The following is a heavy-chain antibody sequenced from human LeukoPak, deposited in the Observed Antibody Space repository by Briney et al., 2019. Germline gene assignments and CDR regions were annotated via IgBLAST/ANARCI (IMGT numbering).Heavy chain of an antibody. J-gene: IGHJ4*02. CDR2: IRYDGSNK. Sequence: PGGSLRLSCAASGFTFSSYAMHWVRQAPGKGLEWVAFIRYDGSNKYYADSVKGRFTISRDNSKNTLYLQMNSLRAEDTAVYYCAKAGIRYCSSTSCYDLDYWGQGTLVTVSS. D-gene: IGHD2-2*01. CDR1: GFTFSSYA. CDR3: AKAGIRYCSSTSCYDLDY. V-gene: IGHV3-30*02.